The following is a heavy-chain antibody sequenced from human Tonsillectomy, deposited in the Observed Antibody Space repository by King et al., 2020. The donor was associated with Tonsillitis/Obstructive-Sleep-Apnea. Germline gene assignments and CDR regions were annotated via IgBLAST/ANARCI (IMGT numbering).Heavy chain of an antibody. CDR1: GFTVSSNY. CDR3: ARVLSRGYETYYFDY. D-gene: IGHD5-12*01. Sequence: VQLVESGGGLIQPGGSLRLSCAASGFTVSSNYMSWVRQAPGKGLEWVSVIYSGGSTYYADSVKGRFTISRDNSKNTLYLQMNSLRAEDTAVYYCARVLSRGYETYYFDYWGQGTLVTVSS. J-gene: IGHJ4*02. CDR2: IYSGGST. V-gene: IGHV3-53*01.